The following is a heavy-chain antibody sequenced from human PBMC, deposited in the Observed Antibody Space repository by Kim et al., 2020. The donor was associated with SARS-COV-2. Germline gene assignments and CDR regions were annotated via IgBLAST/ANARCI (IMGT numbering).Heavy chain of an antibody. J-gene: IGHJ4*02. CDR3: ARAYYYGSGSYS. V-gene: IGHV4-34*01. D-gene: IGHD3-10*01. Sequence: NYNPSLKSRVTISVDTSKNQFSLKLSSVTAADTAVYYCARAYYYGSGSYSWGQGTLVTVSS.